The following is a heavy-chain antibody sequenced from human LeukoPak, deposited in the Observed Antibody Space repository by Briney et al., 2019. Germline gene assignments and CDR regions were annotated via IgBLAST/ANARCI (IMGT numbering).Heavy chain of an antibody. CDR2: ISGSGGST. CDR3: AKDRDYGDYRYFDL. V-gene: IGHV3-23*01. CDR1: GGSFSGYY. Sequence: ETLSLTCAVYGGSFSGYYWSWIRQAPGKGLEWVSGISGSGGSTYYADSVKGRFTISRDNSKNTLYLQMNSLRAEDTAVYYCAKDRDYGDYRYFDLWGRGTLVTVSS. J-gene: IGHJ2*01. D-gene: IGHD4-17*01.